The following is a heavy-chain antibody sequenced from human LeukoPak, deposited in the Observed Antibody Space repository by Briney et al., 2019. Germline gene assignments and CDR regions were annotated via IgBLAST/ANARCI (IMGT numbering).Heavy chain of an antibody. CDR3: ARDDYDSSGYHALGY. V-gene: IGHV3-33*01. CDR2: IWYDGSNK. D-gene: IGHD3-22*01. CDR1: GFTFSSYG. J-gene: IGHJ4*02. Sequence: PGRSLRLSCAASGFTFSSYGMHWVRQAPGKGLEWVAVIWYDGSNKYYADSVKGRFTISRDNSKNTLYLQMNSLRAEDTAVYYCARDDYDSSGYHALGYWGQGTLVTVSS.